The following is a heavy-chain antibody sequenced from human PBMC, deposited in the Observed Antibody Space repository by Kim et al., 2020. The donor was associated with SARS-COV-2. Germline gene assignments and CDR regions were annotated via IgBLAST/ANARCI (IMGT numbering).Heavy chain of an antibody. CDR2: INPSGGST. V-gene: IGHV1-46*01. D-gene: IGHD7-27*01. CDR3: ARDISLGMDYYYGMDV. Sequence: ASVKVSCKASGYTFTSYYMHWVRPAPGQGLEWMGIINPSGGSTSYAQKFQGRVTMTRDTSTSTVYMELSSLRSEDTAVYYCARDISLGMDYYYGMDVWGQGTTVTVSS. CDR1: GYTFTSYY. J-gene: IGHJ6*02.